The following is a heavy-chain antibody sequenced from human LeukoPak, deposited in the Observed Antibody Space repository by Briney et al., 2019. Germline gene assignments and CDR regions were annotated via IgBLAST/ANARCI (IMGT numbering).Heavy chain of an antibody. CDR1: GFTFSSYA. D-gene: IGHD3-16*02. J-gene: IGHJ4*02. Sequence: GGSLRLSCAASGFTFSSYAMSWVRQAPGKGLEWVSTISGSGGSTYYADSVKGRLTISRDNSKNTLYLQMNSLRAEDTAVYYCAREGRRLKLSTFDYWGQGTLVTVSS. V-gene: IGHV3-23*01. CDR3: AREGRRLKLSTFDY. CDR2: ISGSGGST.